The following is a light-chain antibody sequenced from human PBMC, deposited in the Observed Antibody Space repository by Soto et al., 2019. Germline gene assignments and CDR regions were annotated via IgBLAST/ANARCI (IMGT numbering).Light chain of an antibody. CDR2: AAS. V-gene: IGKV1-12*01. CDR1: QGINSY. Sequence: DIQMTQSPSSVSASVGDRVTITCRASQGINSYLAWFQQKPGEAPKLLIYAASSLQSGVPSRFSGRRSGTDFTLTISSLQPEDFATYYCQQANSFPYTFGQGTKLEI. CDR3: QQANSFPYT. J-gene: IGKJ2*01.